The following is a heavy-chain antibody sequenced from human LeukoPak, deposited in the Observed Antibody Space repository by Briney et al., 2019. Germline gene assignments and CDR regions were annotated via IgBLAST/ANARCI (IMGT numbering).Heavy chain of an antibody. CDR2: IYTSGST. CDR3: ARAKPTTVTTGRYYYMDV. CDR1: GGSISSYY. J-gene: IGHJ6*03. D-gene: IGHD4-11*01. V-gene: IGHV4-4*07. Sequence: SETLSLTCTVSGGSISSYYWSWIRQPAGKGLEWIGRIYTSGSTNSNPSLKSRVTMSVDTSKNQFSLKLSSVTAADTAVYYCARAKPTTVTTGRYYYMDVWGKGTTVTVSS.